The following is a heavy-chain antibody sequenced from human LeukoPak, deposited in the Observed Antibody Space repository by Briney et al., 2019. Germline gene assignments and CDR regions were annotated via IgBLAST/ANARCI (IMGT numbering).Heavy chain of an antibody. V-gene: IGHV4-4*07. CDR3: ARDGDSSGYPFDY. CDR2: IYTGGST. Sequence: SETLSLTCSVSGGSIGTYYWSWIRQPAGKGLEWIGRIYTGGSTNYNPSLKSRVTLSIETPKNQFSLELTSVTAADTAVYYCARDGDSSGYPFDYWGQGTLVTVSS. D-gene: IGHD3-22*01. CDR1: GGSIGTYY. J-gene: IGHJ4*02.